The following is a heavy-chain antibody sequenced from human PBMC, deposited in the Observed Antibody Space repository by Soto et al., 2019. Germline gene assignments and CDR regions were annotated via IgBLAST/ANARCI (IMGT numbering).Heavy chain of an antibody. CDR3: VKSSHIVVVPASVYFDS. CDR1: GFTFTNYA. Sequence: GGSLRLSCAVSGFTFTNYAISWVRQAPGKGLEWVSAIGGSDSRTYYADSVKGRFTITKDISKNTLYLQMNSLRVDDTALYYCVKSSHIVVVPASVYFDSWGQGTLVTVSS. D-gene: IGHD2-2*01. V-gene: IGHV3-23*01. CDR2: IGGSDSRT. J-gene: IGHJ4*02.